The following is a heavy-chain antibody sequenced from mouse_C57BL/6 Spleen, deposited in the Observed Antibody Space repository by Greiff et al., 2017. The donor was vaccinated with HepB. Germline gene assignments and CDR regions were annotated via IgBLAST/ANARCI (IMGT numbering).Heavy chain of an antibody. Sequence: VHVKQSGPELVKPGASVKMSCKASGYTFTDYNMHWVKQSHGKSLEWIGYINPNNGGTSYNQKFKGKATLTVNKSSSTAYMELRSLTSEDSAVYYCARWYYGSSYAGFAYWGQGTLVTVSA. CDR2: INPNNGGT. D-gene: IGHD1-1*01. CDR3: ARWYYGSSYAGFAY. CDR1: GYTFTDYN. J-gene: IGHJ3*01. V-gene: IGHV1-22*01.